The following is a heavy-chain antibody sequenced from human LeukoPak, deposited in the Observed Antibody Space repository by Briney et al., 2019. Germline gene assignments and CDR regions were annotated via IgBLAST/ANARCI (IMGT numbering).Heavy chain of an antibody. J-gene: IGHJ3*02. D-gene: IGHD6-13*01. CDR3: ARDLSSWTFSGFDI. Sequence: GGSLRLSCAASGFTFSDYYMSWIRQAPGKGLEWVSYISSSGSTIYYADSVKGRFTISTDNAKNSLYLQMNSLRAEDTAVYYCARDLSSWTFSGFDIWGQGTMVTVSS. V-gene: IGHV3-11*04. CDR2: ISSSGSTI. CDR1: GFTFSDYY.